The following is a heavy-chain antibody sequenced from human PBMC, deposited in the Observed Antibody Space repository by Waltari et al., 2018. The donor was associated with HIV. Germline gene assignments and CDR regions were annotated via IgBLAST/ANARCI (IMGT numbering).Heavy chain of an antibody. D-gene: IGHD3-22*01. V-gene: IGHV1-2*02. J-gene: IGHJ4*02. CDR3: ARARSIVSRHYDNAVSPYFDS. Sequence: QVHLVQYGAEVRKPGASVRVSCKASGNTFTYTYIHWVRQAPGKGLEGMCGINPSMACTKYAQRFQGRGTMTSDTSINTAYRDLSGLTAYVTAVYFWARARSIVSRHYDNAVSPYFDSWSQGTLVTVSS. CDR2: INPSMACT. CDR1: GNTFTYTY.